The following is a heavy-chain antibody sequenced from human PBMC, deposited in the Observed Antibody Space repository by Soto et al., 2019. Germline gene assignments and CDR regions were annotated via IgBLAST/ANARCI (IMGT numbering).Heavy chain of an antibody. J-gene: IGHJ4*02. CDR1: GGSIRSYY. D-gene: IGHD3-10*01. V-gene: IGHV4-59*01. Sequence: SETLSLTCHVSGGSIRSYYWNWIRQPPGKTLEWIGDVYYSGSANYNPSLKSRVTISVDMSRNQFSLKLNSVTAADTAVYYCARGSMVRGPTPFDYWGQGTLVTVSS. CDR3: ARGSMVRGPTPFDY. CDR2: VYYSGSA.